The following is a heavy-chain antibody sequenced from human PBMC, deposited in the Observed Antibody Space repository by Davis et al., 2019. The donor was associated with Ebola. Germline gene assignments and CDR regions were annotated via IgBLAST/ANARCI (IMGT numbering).Heavy chain of an antibody. D-gene: IGHD1-7*01. V-gene: IGHV3-74*01. CDR2: MNSDGSTI. CDR1: GFTFSSYW. Sequence: PGGSLRLSCVASGFTFSSYWMHWVRQVPGKGLLWVSRMNSDGSTIDYADSVKGRFTISRDNAKSTLYLQMNSLSDEDTAVYYCARAGNYRFDYWGQGTLVTVSS. J-gene: IGHJ4*02. CDR3: ARAGNYRFDY.